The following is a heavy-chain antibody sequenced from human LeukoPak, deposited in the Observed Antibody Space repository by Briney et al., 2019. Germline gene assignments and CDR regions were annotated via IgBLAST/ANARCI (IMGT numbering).Heavy chain of an antibody. J-gene: IGHJ4*02. CDR1: GFTFSNYW. CDR2: ISWNSGSI. Sequence: GGSLRLSCEASGFTFSNYWMHWVRQAPGKGLEWVSGISWNSGSIGYADSVKGRFTISRDNAKNSLYLQMNSLRAEDTALYYCAKVPLGMTTVVTGTHFDYWGQGTLVTVSS. V-gene: IGHV3-9*01. CDR3: AKVPLGMTTVVTGTHFDY. D-gene: IGHD4-23*01.